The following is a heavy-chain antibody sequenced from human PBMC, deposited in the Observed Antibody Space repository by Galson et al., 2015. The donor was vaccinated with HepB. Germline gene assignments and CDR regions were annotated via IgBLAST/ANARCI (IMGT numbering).Heavy chain of an antibody. D-gene: IGHD3-10*01. CDR3: ARAPGSGIPSDY. CDR2: IYYSGST. V-gene: IGHV4-59*01. J-gene: IGHJ4*02. CDR1: GGSISSYY. Sequence: ETLSLTCTVSGGSISSYYWSWIRQPPGKGLEWIGYIYYSGSTNYNPSLKSRVTISVDTSKNQFSLKLSSVTAADTAVYYCARAPGSGIPSDYWGQGTLVTVSS.